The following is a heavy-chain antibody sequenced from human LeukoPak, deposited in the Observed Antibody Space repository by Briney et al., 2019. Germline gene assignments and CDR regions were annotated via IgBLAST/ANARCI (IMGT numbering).Heavy chain of an antibody. J-gene: IGHJ4*02. CDR3: AKADYGDYVGDSYHFDY. CDR2: IYSGGST. D-gene: IGHD4-17*01. V-gene: IGHV3-53*01. Sequence: GGSLRLSCAASEFSVGSNYMTWVRQAPGKGLEWVSLIYSGGSTYYADSVKGRFTISRDNSKNTLYLQMNSLRAEDTAVYYCAKADYGDYVGDSYHFDYWGQGTLVTVSS. CDR1: EFSVGSNY.